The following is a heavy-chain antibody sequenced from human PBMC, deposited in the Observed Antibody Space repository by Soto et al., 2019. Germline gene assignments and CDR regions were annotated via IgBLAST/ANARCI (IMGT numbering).Heavy chain of an antibody. CDR2: ISSDGNNK. V-gene: IGHV3-30*18. CDR1: GFTFDSHG. J-gene: IGHJ5*02. D-gene: IGHD4-17*01. Sequence: QVQLVESGGGAVQPGRSLRLSCAASGFTFDSHGMHWVRQAPGKGLEWVAVISSDGNNKYYADSVKGRFTISRDNFNNILYGQMSSLRAEDTAVYYCAKAILPQAVTRCGAWGQGTLVTVSS. CDR3: AKAILPQAVTRCGA.